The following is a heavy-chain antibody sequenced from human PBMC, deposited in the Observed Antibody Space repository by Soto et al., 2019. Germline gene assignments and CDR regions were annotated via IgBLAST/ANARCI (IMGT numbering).Heavy chain of an antibody. CDR3: ATIQRGTAVAGYLDH. J-gene: IGHJ4*02. V-gene: IGHV1-24*01. Sequence: QVQLVQSGAEVKKPGASVKVSCKVSGYTLTELSMHWVRQAPGKGLEWMGGFDTEDGETIYAQKFQGRVTMTGDTSTDEAYMELRSLRSEDTAVYYCATIQRGTAVAGYLDHGGQGTLVPVSS. CDR1: GYTLTELS. CDR2: FDTEDGET. D-gene: IGHD6-19*01.